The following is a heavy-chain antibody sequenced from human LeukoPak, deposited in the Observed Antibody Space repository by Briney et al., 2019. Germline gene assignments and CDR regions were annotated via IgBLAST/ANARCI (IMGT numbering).Heavy chain of an antibody. CDR1: GFTFSSYA. CDR2: ISGSGGST. Sequence: GGSLRLSCAASGFTFSSYAMSWVRQAPGKGLEWVSAISGSGGSTYYADSVKGRFTISRDNSKNTLYLEMNSLRAEDTAVYYCAKDLQWLVRGDYWGQGTLVTVSS. V-gene: IGHV3-23*01. CDR3: AKDLQWLVRGDY. D-gene: IGHD6-19*01. J-gene: IGHJ4*02.